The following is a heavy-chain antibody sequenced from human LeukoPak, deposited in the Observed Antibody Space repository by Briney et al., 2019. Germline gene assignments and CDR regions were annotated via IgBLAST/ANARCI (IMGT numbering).Heavy chain of an antibody. D-gene: IGHD1-26*01. CDR1: GFTFSSYA. J-gene: IGHJ4*02. CDR2: ISGSVGST. CDR3: AKDPNSGSYYPYYFDY. V-gene: IGHV3-23*01. Sequence: GGSLRLSCAASGFTFSSYAMSWVRQAPGKGLEWVSAISGSVGSTYYADSVKGRFTISRDNSKNTLYLQMNSLRAEDTAVYYCAKDPNSGSYYPYYFDYWGQGTLVTVFS.